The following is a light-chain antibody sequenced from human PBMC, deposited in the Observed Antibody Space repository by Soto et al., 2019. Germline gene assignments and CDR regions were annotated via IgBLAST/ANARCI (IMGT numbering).Light chain of an antibody. J-gene: IGLJ2*01. CDR2: DVS. CDR3: SSYTSSTMV. CDR1: SSDVGGYNY. Sequence: QSALPQPASVSGSPGQSITISRTGTSSDVGGYNYVSWYQQHPGKAPKLMIYDVSNRPSGVSNRFSGSKSGNTASLTISGLQAEDEADYYCSSYTSSTMVFGGGTKLTVL. V-gene: IGLV2-14*01.